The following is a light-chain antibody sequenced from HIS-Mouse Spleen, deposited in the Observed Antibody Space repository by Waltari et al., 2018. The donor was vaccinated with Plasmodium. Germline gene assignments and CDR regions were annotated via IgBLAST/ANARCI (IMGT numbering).Light chain of an antibody. CDR3: NSRDSSGNHLV. J-gene: IGLJ2*01. CDR1: SHRRYY. CDR2: GKN. Sequence: SSELTQDPAVSVALGQTVRTTCQGDSHRRYYASWYQQKPGQAPLLVIYGKNNRPSGIPDRFSGSSSGNTASLTITGAQAEDEADYYCNSRDSSGNHLVFGGGTKLTVL. V-gene: IGLV3-19*01.